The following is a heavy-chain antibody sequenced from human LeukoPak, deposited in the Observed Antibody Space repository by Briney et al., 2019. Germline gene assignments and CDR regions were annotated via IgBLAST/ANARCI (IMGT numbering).Heavy chain of an antibody. CDR1: GFTFSSYS. CDR2: ISSSSSYI. D-gene: IGHD6-19*01. V-gene: IGHV3-21*04. CDR3: AKRLAMTGTYHFDY. Sequence: NPGGSLRLSCAASGFTFSSYSMNWVRQAPGKGLEWVSPISSSSSYIYYADSVKGRFTISRDNAKNTLYLQMNSLRAEDTAVYYCAKRLAMTGTYHFDYWGQGTLVTVSS. J-gene: IGHJ4*02.